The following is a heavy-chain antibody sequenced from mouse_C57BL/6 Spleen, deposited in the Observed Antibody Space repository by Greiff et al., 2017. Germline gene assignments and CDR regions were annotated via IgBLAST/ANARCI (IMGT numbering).Heavy chain of an antibody. J-gene: IGHJ1*03. CDR2: IYPGSGST. CDR1: GYTFTSSW. CDR3: ARRDGYYGYFDG. Sequence: QVQLQQPGAELVKPGASVKMSCKASGYTFTSSWITWVKQRPGQGLEWIGDIYPGSGSTNYNEKFKSKATLTVDTASSTAYMQLSSLTSEDAAVYYCARRDGYYGYFDGWGTGTTVTVSS. V-gene: IGHV1-55*01. D-gene: IGHD2-3*01.